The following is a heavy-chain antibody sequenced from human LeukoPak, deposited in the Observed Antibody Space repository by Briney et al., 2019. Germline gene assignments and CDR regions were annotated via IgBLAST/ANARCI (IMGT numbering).Heavy chain of an antibody. CDR2: INPNSGGT. CDR3: ARLMRYYDFWSGEYFGMGV. V-gene: IGHV1-2*02. J-gene: IGHJ6*02. Sequence: ASVKVSCKASGYTFTGFYMHWVRQAPGQGLEWMGWINPNSGGTNYAQKFQGRVTMTRDTSISTAYMELSRLRSDDTAVYYCARLMRYYDFWSGEYFGMGVWGQGTTVTVSS. D-gene: IGHD3-3*01. CDR1: GYTFTGFY.